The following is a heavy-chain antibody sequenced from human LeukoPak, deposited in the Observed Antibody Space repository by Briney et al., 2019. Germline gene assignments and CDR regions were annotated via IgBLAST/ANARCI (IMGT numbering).Heavy chain of an antibody. CDR2: ISSSTTI. CDR1: GFTLSDYS. Sequence: GGSLRLSCAASGFTLSDYSMNWVRQAPGKGLEWVSYISSSTTIFYADSVKGRFTISRDNAKNSLFLQMNGLRDEDTALYYCARERVIAAAGDGFDSWGQGTLVTVSS. CDR3: ARERVIAAAGDGFDS. V-gene: IGHV3-48*02. D-gene: IGHD2-21*01. J-gene: IGHJ4*02.